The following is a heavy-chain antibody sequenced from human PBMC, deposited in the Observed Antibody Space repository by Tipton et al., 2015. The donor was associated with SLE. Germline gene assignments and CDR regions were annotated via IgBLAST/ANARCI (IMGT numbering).Heavy chain of an antibody. V-gene: IGHV3-66*02. J-gene: IGHJ3*02. CDR1: GFTVSSNY. CDR3: ARESEQEAPFHI. CDR2: IYSGGST. Sequence: SLRLSCAASGFTVSSNYMSWVRQAPGKGLEWVSVIYSGGSTYYADSVKGRFTISRDNSKNTLFLQMSSLRAEDTAVYYCARESEQEAPFHIWGQGTMVTVSS. D-gene: IGHD3-3*01.